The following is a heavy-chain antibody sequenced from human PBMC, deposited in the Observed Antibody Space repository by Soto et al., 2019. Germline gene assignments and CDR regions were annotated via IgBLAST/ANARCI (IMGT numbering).Heavy chain of an antibody. D-gene: IGHD3-22*01. J-gene: IGHJ4*02. Sequence: GGSLRLSCAVSGFNIRDYWMSWVRQAPGKGLEWVANIKQDGSEKYYVDSVKGRFTISKDSAKNSLHLQMNILRGEDTAVYYCARTIVVVVPDNFDHWGQGTLVTVSS. CDR3: ARTIVVVVPDNFDH. CDR2: IKQDGSEK. CDR1: GFNIRDYW. V-gene: IGHV3-7*01.